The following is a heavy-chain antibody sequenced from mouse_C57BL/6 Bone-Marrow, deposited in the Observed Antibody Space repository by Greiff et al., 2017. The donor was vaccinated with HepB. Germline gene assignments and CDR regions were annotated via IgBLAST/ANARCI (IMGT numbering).Heavy chain of an antibody. CDR3: ARPIYYGSSYGFAY. D-gene: IGHD1-1*01. CDR2: INPSSGYT. V-gene: IGHV1-4*01. J-gene: IGHJ3*01. CDR1: GYTFTSYT. Sequence: LQQSGAELARPGASVKMSCKASGYTFTSYTMHWVKQRPGQGLEWIGYINPSSGYTKYNQKFKDKATLTADKSSSTAYMQLSSLTSEDSAVYYCARPIYYGSSYGFAYWGQGTLVTVSA.